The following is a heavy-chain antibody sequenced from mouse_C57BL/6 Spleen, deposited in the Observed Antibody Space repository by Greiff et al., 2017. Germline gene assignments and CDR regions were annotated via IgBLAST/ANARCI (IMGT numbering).Heavy chain of an antibody. D-gene: IGHD4-1*01. Sequence: QVQLKESGPGLVAPSPSLSITCTVSGFSLTSYGVHWVRQPPGKGLEWLVVIWSDGSTTYNSALKSRLSISKDNSKSQVFLKMNSLQTDDTAMYYCARHGTGTGYFDVWGTGTTVTVSS. CDR1: GFSLTSYG. V-gene: IGHV2-6-1*01. J-gene: IGHJ1*03. CDR2: IWSDGST. CDR3: ARHGTGTGYFDV.